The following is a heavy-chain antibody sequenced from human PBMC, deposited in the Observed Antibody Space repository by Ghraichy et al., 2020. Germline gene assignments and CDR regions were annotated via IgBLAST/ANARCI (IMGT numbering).Heavy chain of an antibody. CDR1: GGSISSSGNY. D-gene: IGHD2-8*02. CDR2: IFYSGST. V-gene: IGHV4-39*02. Sequence: SETLSLTCTVSGGSISSSGNYWGWIRQPPGKGLEWIGSIFYSGSTYYNPSLGSRVTISGDTSKKHFSLKLISVTAADTAVYYCARAFCSGGVCPNAFNIWGQGTMVTVSS. CDR3: ARAFCSGGVCPNAFNI. J-gene: IGHJ3*02.